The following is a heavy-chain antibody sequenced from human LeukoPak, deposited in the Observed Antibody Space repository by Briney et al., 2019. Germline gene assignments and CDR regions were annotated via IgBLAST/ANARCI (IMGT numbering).Heavy chain of an antibody. J-gene: IGHJ4*02. CDR3: ARGHDYGDPALDY. V-gene: IGHV4-39*07. Sequence: SETLSLTCTVSGGSISSSSYYWGWIRQPPGKGLEWIGEINHSGSTNYNPSLKSRVTISVDTSKNQFSLKLSSVTAADTAVYYCARGHDYGDPALDYWGQGTLVTVSS. CDR2: INHSGST. D-gene: IGHD4-17*01. CDR1: GGSISSSSYY.